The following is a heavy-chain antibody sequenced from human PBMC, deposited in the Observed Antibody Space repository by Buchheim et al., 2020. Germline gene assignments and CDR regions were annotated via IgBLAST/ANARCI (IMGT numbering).Heavy chain of an antibody. CDR3: AKDINDFWSGYYFDFDY. D-gene: IGHD3-3*01. V-gene: IGHV3-30*18. J-gene: IGHJ4*02. Sequence: QVQLVESGGGVVQPGRSLRLSCAASGFTFSSYGMHWVRQAPGKGLEWVAVISYDGSNKYYADSVKGRFTISRANSKNTLYLQMNSLRAEDTAVYYCAKDINDFWSGYYFDFDYWGQGTL. CDR2: ISYDGSNK. CDR1: GFTFSSYG.